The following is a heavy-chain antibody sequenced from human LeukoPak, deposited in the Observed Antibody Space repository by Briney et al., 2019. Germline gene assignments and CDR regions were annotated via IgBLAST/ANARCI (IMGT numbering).Heavy chain of an antibody. CDR2: IDSGSGNI. D-gene: IGHD7-27*01. J-gene: IGHJ3*01. V-gene: IGHV3-48*02. CDR1: GFTFNTYW. CDR3: AREDDDWGPNTLDV. Sequence: AGGSLRLSCAASGFTFNTYWMTWVRQAPGKGLEWLSYIDSGSGNIYYRDSVKGRFTISRDNAQDSLYLQMDSLRDEDTAVYYCAREDDDWGPNTLDVWGQGTVVTVSS.